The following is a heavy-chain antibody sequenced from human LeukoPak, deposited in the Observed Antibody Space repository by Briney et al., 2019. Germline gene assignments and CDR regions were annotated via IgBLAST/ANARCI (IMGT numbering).Heavy chain of an antibody. CDR3: ARDPYDILTGVDY. D-gene: IGHD3-9*01. Sequence: TGGSLRLSCAASGFTFSSYRTNWVRQAPGKGLEWVSSISSSSSYIYYADSVKGRFTISRDNAKNSLYLQMNSLRAEDTAVYYCARDPYDILTGVDYWGQGTLVTVSS. V-gene: IGHV3-21*01. CDR2: ISSSSSYI. J-gene: IGHJ4*02. CDR1: GFTFSSYR.